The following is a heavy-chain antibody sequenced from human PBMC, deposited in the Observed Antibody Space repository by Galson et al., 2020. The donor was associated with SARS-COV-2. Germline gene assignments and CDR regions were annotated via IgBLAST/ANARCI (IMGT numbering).Heavy chain of an antibody. CDR2: ISYDGSHK. V-gene: IGHV3-30*01. Sequence: GGSLRLSCAASDFIFSNYAMYWVRQTPGKGLEWVAAISYDGSHKYYADSVKGRFTISRDNPKKTLFLQMNSLRPEDTAVYYCARTYLSRYHAAAVSLGFWGQGTLVTVSS. D-gene: IGHD6-13*01. J-gene: IGHJ4*02. CDR3: ARTYLSRYHAAAVSLGF. CDR1: DFIFSNYA.